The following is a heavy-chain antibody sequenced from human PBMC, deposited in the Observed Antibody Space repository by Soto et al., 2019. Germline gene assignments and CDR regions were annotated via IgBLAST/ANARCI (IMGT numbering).Heavy chain of an antibody. D-gene: IGHD6-19*01. CDR2: MNPNSGNT. CDR1: VYTFTSYD. V-gene: IGHV1-8*01. Sequence: XSVKVSCKASVYTFTSYDINWVRQATGQGLEWMGWMNPNSGNTGYAQKFQGRVTMTRNTSISTAYMELSSLGSEDTAVYYCARASTGGWLDYYYYGMDVWGQGTTVTVSS. J-gene: IGHJ6*02. CDR3: ARASTGGWLDYYYYGMDV.